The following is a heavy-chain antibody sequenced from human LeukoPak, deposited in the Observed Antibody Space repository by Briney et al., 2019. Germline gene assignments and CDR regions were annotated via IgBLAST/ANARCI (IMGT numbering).Heavy chain of an antibody. Sequence: GGSLRLSCAASGFTFSSYWIHWVRQAPGKGLVWVSRINGDGSSTAYADSVKGRFTISRDNAKNTLYLQMNSLRAEDTAVYYCAKRDSSGYSHYFDYWGQGTLVTVSS. CDR2: INGDGSST. CDR3: AKRDSSGYSHYFDY. V-gene: IGHV3-74*01. D-gene: IGHD3-22*01. J-gene: IGHJ4*02. CDR1: GFTFSSYW.